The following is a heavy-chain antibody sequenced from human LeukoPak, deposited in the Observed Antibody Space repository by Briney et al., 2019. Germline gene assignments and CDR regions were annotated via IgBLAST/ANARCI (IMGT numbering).Heavy chain of an antibody. CDR2: TRNKANSYTT. J-gene: IGHJ4*02. Sequence: QPGGSLRLSCAASGFTFSDHYMDWVRQAPGKGLEWVGRTRNKANSYTTEYAASVKGRFTISRDDSKNSLYLQMNSLKIEDTAVYYCARVVGDYGDYLDYWGQGTLVTVSS. CDR1: GFTFSDHY. V-gene: IGHV3-72*01. D-gene: IGHD4-17*01. CDR3: ARVVGDYGDYLDY.